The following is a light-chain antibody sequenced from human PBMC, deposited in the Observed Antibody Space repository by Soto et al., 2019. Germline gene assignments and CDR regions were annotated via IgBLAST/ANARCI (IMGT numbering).Light chain of an antibody. Sequence: DVQMTQSHSTLSASVGDRVTVTCRASQSVSGWLAWYQQKSGEAPKLLIYDASALPRGVPSRFSGSGSGTKFTLTIACLQPDDFATYYSKLSETFSGTFGPGSKV. CDR3: KLSETFSGT. CDR2: DAS. CDR1: QSVSGW. J-gene: IGKJ1*01. V-gene: IGKV1-5*01.